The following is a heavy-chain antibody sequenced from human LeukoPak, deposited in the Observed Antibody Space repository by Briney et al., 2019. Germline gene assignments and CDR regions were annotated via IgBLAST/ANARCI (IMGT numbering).Heavy chain of an antibody. Sequence: ASVKVSCKASGYTFTGQYMHWVRQAPGQGLEWMGWINPNSGGTKYTQKFQGRVSMTRDTSISTAYMELRRLRSDDTAVYYCAREATLTHDYWGQGTLVTVSS. V-gene: IGHV1-2*02. CDR1: GYTFTGQY. D-gene: IGHD2-15*01. CDR3: AREATLTHDY. J-gene: IGHJ4*02. CDR2: INPNSGGT.